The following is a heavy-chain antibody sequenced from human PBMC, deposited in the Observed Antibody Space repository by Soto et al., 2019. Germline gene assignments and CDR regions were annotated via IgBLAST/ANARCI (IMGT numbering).Heavy chain of an antibody. J-gene: IGHJ3*02. Sequence: QAQLQESAPGLVRPSGNLSLTCAVSGGSIRGNKWWRWVRRTPGKEPERIGEMYHSGSTNNKPSLKSRITISLDKSKNQFSLNLTAVTAADTAKYYCTTYYPGGINVGTHRNAFDIGGQGTMVTVSS. V-gene: IGHV4-4*02. D-gene: IGHD3-10*01. CDR2: MYHSGST. CDR3: TTYYPGGINVGTHRNAFDI. CDR1: GGSIRGNKW.